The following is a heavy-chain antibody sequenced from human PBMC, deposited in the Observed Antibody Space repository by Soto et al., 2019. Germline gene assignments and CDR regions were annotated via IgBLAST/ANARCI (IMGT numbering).Heavy chain of an antibody. CDR1: GGSISSYY. D-gene: IGHD1-26*01. Sequence: SVTLPLTCTVSGGSISSYYWSWIRQPPGKGLEWIGYIYYSGSTNYNPSLKSRVTISVDTSKNQFSLKLSSVTAADTAVYYCARSGGYDGSYYGFDYWGQGTLVTVSS. CDR3: ARSGGYDGSYYGFDY. V-gene: IGHV4-59*01. CDR2: IYYSGST. J-gene: IGHJ4*02.